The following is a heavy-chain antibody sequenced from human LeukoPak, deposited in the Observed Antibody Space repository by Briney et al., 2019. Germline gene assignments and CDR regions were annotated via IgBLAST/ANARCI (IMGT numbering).Heavy chain of an antibody. Sequence: PGGSLRLSCAASGFTFSSNAMHWVRQAPGKGLEWVAVISYDGNNKYYADSLKGRFTISRDNSKNTLYLQVNNLRAEDTAVYYCARGPNSNWSGLDFWGQGTLLTVSS. J-gene: IGHJ4*02. CDR2: ISYDGNNK. V-gene: IGHV3-30*04. CDR3: ARGPNSNWSGLDF. D-gene: IGHD6-6*01. CDR1: GFTFSSNA.